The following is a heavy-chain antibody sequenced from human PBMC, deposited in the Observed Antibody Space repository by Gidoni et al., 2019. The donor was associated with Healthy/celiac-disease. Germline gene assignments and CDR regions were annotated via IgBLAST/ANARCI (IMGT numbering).Heavy chain of an antibody. CDR1: GFTVSSNY. CDR3: ARGSLMVYALTYYFDY. D-gene: IGHD2-8*01. CDR2: IYSGGST. Sequence: EVQLVESGGGLVQPGGSLRLSCAASGFTVSSNYMRWVRQAPGKGLEWVSVIYSGGSTYYADSVKGRFTISRDNSKNTLYLQMNSLRAEDTAVYYCARGSLMVYALTYYFDYWGQGTLVTVSS. V-gene: IGHV3-66*01. J-gene: IGHJ4*02.